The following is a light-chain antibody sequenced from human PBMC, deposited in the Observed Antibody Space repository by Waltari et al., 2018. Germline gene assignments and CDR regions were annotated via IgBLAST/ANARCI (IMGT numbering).Light chain of an antibody. CDR2: AAS. Sequence: EIVLTQSPGTLSLSAGERATLSCRASQTVTRPLAWYQQKPGQPPRLLIYAASSRATGIPDRFSGSGSGTDFALTIIRLEPEDFAVYYCLHRSNWPPLFTFGPGTKVDIK. J-gene: IGKJ3*01. V-gene: IGKV3D-20*02. CDR3: LHRSNWPPLFT. CDR1: QTVTRP.